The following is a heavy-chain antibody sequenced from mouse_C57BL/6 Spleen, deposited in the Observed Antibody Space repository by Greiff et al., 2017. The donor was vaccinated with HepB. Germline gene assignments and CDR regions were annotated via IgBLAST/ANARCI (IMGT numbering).Heavy chain of an antibody. CDR1: GYTFTSYW. CDR3: AKGDYGRSYDY. CDR2: IDPSDSYT. Sequence: VQLQQPGAELVMPGASVKLSCKASGYTFTSYWMHWVKQRPGQGLEWIGEIDPSDSYTNYNQKFKGKSTLTVDKSSSTAYMQLSSLTSEDSAVYYCAKGDYGRSYDYWGQGTTLTVSS. J-gene: IGHJ2*01. V-gene: IGHV1-69*01. D-gene: IGHD1-1*01.